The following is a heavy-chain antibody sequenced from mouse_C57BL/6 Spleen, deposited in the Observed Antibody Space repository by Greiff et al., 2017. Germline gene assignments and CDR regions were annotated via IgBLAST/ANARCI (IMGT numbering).Heavy chain of an antibody. Sequence: EVKLVESEGGLVQPGSSMKLSCTASGFTFSDYYMAWVRQVPEKGLEWVANINYDGSSTYYLDSLKSRFIISRDNAKNILYLQMSSLKSEDTATYYCARDRGTVVATEWYFDVWGTGTTVTVSS. CDR3: ARDRGTVVATEWYFDV. CDR2: INYDGSST. D-gene: IGHD1-1*01. V-gene: IGHV5-16*01. J-gene: IGHJ1*03. CDR1: GFTFSDYY.